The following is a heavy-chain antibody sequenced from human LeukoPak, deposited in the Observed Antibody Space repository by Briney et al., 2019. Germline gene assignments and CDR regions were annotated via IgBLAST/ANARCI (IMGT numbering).Heavy chain of an antibody. CDR1: GFTFSSYG. D-gene: IGHD6-13*01. J-gene: IGHJ6*03. Sequence: GGSLSLSFAASGFTFSSYGMSWVRPAPGKGLEWVSAISGSGGSTYYADSVKGRFTISRDNAKNSLYLQMNSLRAEDTAVYYCARDGYSSSWPGYMDVWGKGTTVTVSS. CDR3: ARDGYSSSWPGYMDV. V-gene: IGHV3-23*01. CDR2: ISGSGGST.